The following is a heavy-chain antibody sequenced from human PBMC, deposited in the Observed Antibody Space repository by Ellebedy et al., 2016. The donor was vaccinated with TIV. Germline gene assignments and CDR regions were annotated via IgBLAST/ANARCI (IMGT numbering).Heavy chain of an antibody. D-gene: IGHD1-1*01. CDR2: VYYTGVT. Sequence: SETLSLTCTVSGGSVNTGGYYWTWIRQSPEKGLEWIGYVYYTGVTNLNPSFKSRVTISVDTSKNQFSLNLRSVTAADTAVYYCTRVLRGGRAGDYFDYWGQGTLVTVSS. V-gene: IGHV4-61*08. CDR1: GGSVNTGGYY. CDR3: TRVLRGGRAGDYFDY. J-gene: IGHJ4*02.